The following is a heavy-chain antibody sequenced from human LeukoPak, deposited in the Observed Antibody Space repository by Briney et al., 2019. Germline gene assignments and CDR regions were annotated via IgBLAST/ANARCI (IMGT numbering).Heavy chain of an antibody. CDR2: ISSSISTI. CDR1: GFTFRTYS. CDR3: ARVRGSYYLDY. J-gene: IGHJ4*02. V-gene: IGHV3-48*01. Sequence: GGSLRLSCAASGFTFRTYSMNWVRQAPGKGLEWVSYISSSISTIYYADSVKGRFTISRDNAKNSLYLQMNSLRAEDTAVYYCARVRGSYYLDYWGQGTLVTVSS. D-gene: IGHD1-26*01.